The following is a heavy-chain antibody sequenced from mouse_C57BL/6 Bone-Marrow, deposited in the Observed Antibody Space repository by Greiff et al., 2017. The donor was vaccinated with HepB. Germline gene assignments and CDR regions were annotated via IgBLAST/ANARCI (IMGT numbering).Heavy chain of an antibody. V-gene: IGHV1-22*01. CDR1: GCTFTDYN. CDR3: ARRGDYDYDAMDY. Sequence: EVQLVESGPELVKPGASVKMSCKASGCTFTDYNMHWVKQSHGKSLEWIGYINPNNGGTSYNQKFKGKATLTVNKSSSTAYMELRSLTSEDSAVYYCARRGDYDYDAMDYWGQGTSVTVSS. CDR2: INPNNGGT. D-gene: IGHD1-1*02. J-gene: IGHJ4*01.